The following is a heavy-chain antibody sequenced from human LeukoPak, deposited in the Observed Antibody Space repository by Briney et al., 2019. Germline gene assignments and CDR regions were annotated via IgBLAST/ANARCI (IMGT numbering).Heavy chain of an antibody. CDR1: GYTFTSHG. Sequence: GASVKVSCKASGYTFTSHGISWVRQATGQGLEWMGWMNPNSGNTGYAQKFQGRVTMTRNTSISTAYMELSSLRSEDTAVYYCARGHYAGNYFDYWGQGTLVTVSS. J-gene: IGHJ4*02. V-gene: IGHV1-8*02. CDR2: MNPNSGNT. CDR3: ARGHYAGNYFDY. D-gene: IGHD4-23*01.